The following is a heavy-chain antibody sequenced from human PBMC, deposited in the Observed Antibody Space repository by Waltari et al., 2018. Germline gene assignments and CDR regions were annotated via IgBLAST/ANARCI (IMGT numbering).Heavy chain of an antibody. Sequence: EANLAESGGGLVQPGGSLRLSCTASGFRFSLYGRSWVRQAPGKGLEWVSAMSCSGADTFYADSVKDRFVISRDNSKNTVFLEMNSLRAEDTALYYCAKDPPGSYYEGFDEWGQGTMVTVSS. CDR1: GFRFSLYG. D-gene: IGHD1-26*01. V-gene: IGHV3-23*04. J-gene: IGHJ3*01. CDR2: MSCSGADT. CDR3: AKDPPGSYYEGFDE.